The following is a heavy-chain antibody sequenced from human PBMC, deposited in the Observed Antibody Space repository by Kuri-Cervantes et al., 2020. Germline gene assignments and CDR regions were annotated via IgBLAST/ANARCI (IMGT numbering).Heavy chain of an antibody. D-gene: IGHD3-10*01. Sequence: GGSLRLSFEASGLTFSSYAMDWVRQAPGKGLEWVAVISNDGSNKYYADSVKGRFTISRDNAKNSLYLQMNSLRAEDTAVYYCARAYYGSGSYYKGYGMDVWGQGTTVTVSS. CDR2: ISNDGSNK. V-gene: IGHV3-30-3*01. J-gene: IGHJ6*02. CDR1: GLTFSSYA. CDR3: ARAYYGSGSYYKGYGMDV.